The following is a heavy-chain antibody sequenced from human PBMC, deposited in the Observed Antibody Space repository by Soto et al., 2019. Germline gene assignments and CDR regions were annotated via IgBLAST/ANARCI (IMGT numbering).Heavy chain of an antibody. J-gene: IGHJ4*02. CDR1: GFSVRTNY. CDR3: ARAGVTPDFFDY. D-gene: IGHD2-21*02. Sequence: EVQLVETGGGLIQPGGSLRLSCAASGFSVRTNYMSWVRQAPGKGLEWVSVFESGGSIYYADSVKGRFIISRDYAKNTVYLQMNSLRAEDTAVYYCARAGVTPDFFDYWGQGTLVTVS. CDR2: FESGGSI. V-gene: IGHV3-53*02.